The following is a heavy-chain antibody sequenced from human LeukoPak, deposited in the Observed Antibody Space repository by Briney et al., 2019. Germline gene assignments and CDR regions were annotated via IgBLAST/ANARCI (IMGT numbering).Heavy chain of an antibody. CDR1: GASISSSEW. D-gene: IGHD3-9*01. J-gene: IGHJ4*02. CDR2: IHRDGRT. V-gene: IGHV4-4*02. CDR3: GKTDIYFNPIDY. Sequence: SETLSLTCAVSGASISSSEWWIWVRQPPGQGLEWIGEIHRDGRTRYNPSLKSRVTMSMDYSKNQFSLSVTSVTAADTAIYYCGKTDIYFNPIDYWGPGSLVTVSS.